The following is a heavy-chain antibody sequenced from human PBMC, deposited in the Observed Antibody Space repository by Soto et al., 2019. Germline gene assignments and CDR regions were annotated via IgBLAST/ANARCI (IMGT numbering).Heavy chain of an antibody. Sequence: GGSLRLSCAASGFTFSTYAMAWVRQAPGKGLEWVSGVSASGLNTDYADPVKGRFYISRDNSKNTVSLHMNSLRAEDTALYYCPKARQRRTSGYFFDYCGQVPPVTVSS. CDR1: GFTFSTYA. V-gene: IGHV3-23*01. D-gene: IGHD6-25*01. CDR2: VSASGLNT. J-gene: IGHJ4*02. CDR3: PKARQRRTSGYFFDY.